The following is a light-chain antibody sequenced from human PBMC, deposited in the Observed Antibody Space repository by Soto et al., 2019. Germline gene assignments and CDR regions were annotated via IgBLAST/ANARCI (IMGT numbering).Light chain of an antibody. J-gene: IGKJ4*01. Sequence: DIQMTQSPSSLSASVGERVTITCRASQSITNYLSWYQQKPGKAPKLLIYAASSLQSGVPSRFSGGGSGTDFTLTISSLQPEDFVTYYCQQTYSPPVTFGGGTKMEIK. V-gene: IGKV1-39*01. CDR2: AAS. CDR3: QQTYSPPVT. CDR1: QSITNY.